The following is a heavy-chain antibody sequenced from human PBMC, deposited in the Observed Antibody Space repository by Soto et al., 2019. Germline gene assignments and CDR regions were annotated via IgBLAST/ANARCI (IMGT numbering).Heavy chain of an antibody. J-gene: IGHJ6*03. Sequence: GGSLRLSCAASGFTFSSYWMHWVRQAPGKGLVWVSRINGDGSSTSYADSVKGRFTISRDNAKNTLYLQMNSLRAEDTAGYYCTRDAYYDFWSGYSGYYYYYMDVWGKGTKVTVSS. D-gene: IGHD3-3*01. CDR3: TRDAYYDFWSGYSGYYYYYMDV. CDR2: INGDGSST. CDR1: GFTFSSYW. V-gene: IGHV3-74*01.